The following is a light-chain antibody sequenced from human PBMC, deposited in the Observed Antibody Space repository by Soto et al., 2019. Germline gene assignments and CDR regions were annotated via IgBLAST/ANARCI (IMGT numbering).Light chain of an antibody. CDR2: EAS. CDR1: QSVSRW. Sequence: DIQMTQSPSTLSASVGDTVTITCRASQSVSRWLNWYQQKSGKAPRLLIYEASNLEIGVPSRFSGSGSGTEFILTINSLQPADSGTYYCQQFNSKVWTFGQGTKVEI. V-gene: IGKV1-5*01. J-gene: IGKJ1*01. CDR3: QQFNSKVWT.